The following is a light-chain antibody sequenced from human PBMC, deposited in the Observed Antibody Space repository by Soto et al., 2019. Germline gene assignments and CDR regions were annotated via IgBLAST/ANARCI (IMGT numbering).Light chain of an antibody. CDR3: QQYNYWPPLT. V-gene: IGKV3-15*01. CDR2: DAS. Sequence: EIVVTQAPAILSVSPGERATLSCRASQSVSNNLAWYQQTPGQAPRLLIYDASTRASGVAARFSGSGSGTDFTLTINSLQSEDFAVYYCQQYNYWPPLTFGAGTKVEIK. J-gene: IGKJ4*01. CDR1: QSVSNN.